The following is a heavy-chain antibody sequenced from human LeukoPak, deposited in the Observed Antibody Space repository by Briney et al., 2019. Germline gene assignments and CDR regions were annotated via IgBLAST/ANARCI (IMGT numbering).Heavy chain of an antibody. CDR2: INPNSGGT. CDR3: AKWGFDFWSGHFGLDV. J-gene: IGHJ6*02. D-gene: IGHD3-3*01. Sequence: ASVRVSCTASGYPFTGYYMHWVRQAPGQGLGGWGWINPNSGGTNYAQKFQGRVTMTRDTSITTAYMELSRLRSDDTAVYYCAKWGFDFWSGHFGLDVWGQGTTVTVS. CDR1: GYPFTGYY. V-gene: IGHV1-2*02.